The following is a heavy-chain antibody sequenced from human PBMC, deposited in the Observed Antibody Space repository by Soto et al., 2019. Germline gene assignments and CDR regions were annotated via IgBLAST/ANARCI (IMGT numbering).Heavy chain of an antibody. CDR2: IKTDASEK. V-gene: IGHV3-7*01. CDR1: GFTLGSYW. J-gene: IGHJ4*02. CDR3: ARAGVY. Sequence: RLSLRLSCEASGFTLGSYWMSWVRQAPGKGLEWLATIKTDASEKKYVDSVKGRFTISRDNAKNSLFLQMNSLRAEDTALYYCARAGVYWGQGTLVTVPS. D-gene: IGHD2-8*01.